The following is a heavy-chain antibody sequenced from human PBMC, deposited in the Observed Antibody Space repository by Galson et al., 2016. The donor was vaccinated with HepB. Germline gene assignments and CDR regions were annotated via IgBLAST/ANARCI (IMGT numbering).Heavy chain of an antibody. J-gene: IGHJ2*01. CDR2: IYSDGST. CDR1: GFSVSSNN. Sequence: SLRLSCAASGFSVSSNNMSWVRQAPGKGLEWVSLIYSDGSTYYADSVKGRFTTSRHTSKNTLNLHMNSLRPEDTAVYYCARGTTFYDFWRAQGGCYFVLWGRCTLVTVSS. D-gene: IGHD3-3*01. CDR3: ARGTTFYDFWRAQGGCYFVL. V-gene: IGHV3-53*04.